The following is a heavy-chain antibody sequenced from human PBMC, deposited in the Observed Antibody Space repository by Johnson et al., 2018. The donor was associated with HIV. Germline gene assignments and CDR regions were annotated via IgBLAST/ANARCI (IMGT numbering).Heavy chain of an antibody. V-gene: IGHV3-23*04. Sequence: VQLVESGGGVVRPGGSLRLSCAASGFTFDDYAMHWVRQAPGKGLEWVSAISGSGGSTYYADSVKGRFTISRDNSKNTLYLQMSSLRAEDTAVYYCARDPAYCGGDWCGAFDIWGQGTMVTVSS. CDR2: ISGSGGST. CDR1: GFTFDDYA. J-gene: IGHJ3*02. D-gene: IGHD2-21*02. CDR3: ARDPAYCGGDWCGAFDI.